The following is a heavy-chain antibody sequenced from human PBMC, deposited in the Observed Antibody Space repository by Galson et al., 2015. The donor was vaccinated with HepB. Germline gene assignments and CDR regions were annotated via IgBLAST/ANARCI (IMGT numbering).Heavy chain of an antibody. J-gene: IGHJ3*01. Sequence: SVKVSCKASGYTFTSYNIHCVRQAPGQGLEWMGVINPRVGSITYAQNFQGRITMTRGTSTGTVYMELSSLTSEDTAVYYCARSASASAFDVWGQGTMVTVSS. CDR2: INPRVGSI. V-gene: IGHV1-46*03. D-gene: IGHD1-26*01. CDR3: ARSASASAFDV. CDR1: GYTFTSYN.